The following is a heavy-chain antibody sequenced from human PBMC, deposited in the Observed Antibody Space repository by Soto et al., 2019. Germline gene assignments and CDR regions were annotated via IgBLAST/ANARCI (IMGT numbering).Heavy chain of an antibody. Sequence: PGGSLRLSCAASGFTFSSYAMSWVRQAPGKGLEWVSAISGSGGSTYYADSVKGRFTISRDNSKNTLYLQMNSLRAEDTAVYYCAKDRGNYGDYALSAFDIWGQGTMVTVSS. CDR1: GFTFSSYA. D-gene: IGHD4-17*01. J-gene: IGHJ3*02. V-gene: IGHV3-23*01. CDR3: AKDRGNYGDYALSAFDI. CDR2: ISGSGGST.